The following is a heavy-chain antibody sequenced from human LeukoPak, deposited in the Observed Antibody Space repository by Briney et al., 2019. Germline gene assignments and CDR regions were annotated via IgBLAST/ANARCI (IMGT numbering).Heavy chain of an antibody. J-gene: IGHJ4*02. CDR1: GFIFSSYA. D-gene: IGHD6-6*01. CDR3: AKAVGNSSSGNRGLDY. V-gene: IGHV3-23*01. Sequence: GGSLRLSCAASGFIFSSYAMTWVRQAPGKGLEWVSALSAGGGSTYYADSVKGRFTISRDNSRNTLFLQMNSLRAEDTALYYCAKAVGNSSSGNRGLDYWGQGTLVTVSS. CDR2: LSAGGGST.